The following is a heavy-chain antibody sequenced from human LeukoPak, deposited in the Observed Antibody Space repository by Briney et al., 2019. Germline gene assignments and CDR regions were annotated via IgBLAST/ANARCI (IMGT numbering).Heavy chain of an antibody. D-gene: IGHD1-26*01. CDR2: INPNSGGT. CDR3: ARGYSGSPYDAVDI. J-gene: IGHJ3*02. Sequence: ASVKVSCKASGYTFTGYYMHWVRQAPGQGLEWMGWINPNSGGTNYAQKFQGRVTMTRDTSISTVYMELSRLRSDDTAVYYCARGYSGSPYDAVDIWGQGTMVTVSS. CDR1: GYTFTGYY. V-gene: IGHV1-2*02.